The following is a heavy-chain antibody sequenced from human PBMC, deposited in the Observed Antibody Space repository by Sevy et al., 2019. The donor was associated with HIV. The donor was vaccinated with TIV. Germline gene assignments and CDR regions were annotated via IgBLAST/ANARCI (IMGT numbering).Heavy chain of an antibody. D-gene: IGHD3-22*01. Sequence: GGSLRLSCTASGFTFGAYAMSWFRQAPGKGLERVGFIRSKANGGTTAYAASVKGRVTTSREDSKSIAYLQMNSLKTEYTAVYYCTRGHYYDSSGQGYWGQGTLVTVSS. CDR1: GFTFGAYA. CDR2: IRSKANGGTT. J-gene: IGHJ4*02. CDR3: TRGHYYDSSGQGY. V-gene: IGHV3-49*03.